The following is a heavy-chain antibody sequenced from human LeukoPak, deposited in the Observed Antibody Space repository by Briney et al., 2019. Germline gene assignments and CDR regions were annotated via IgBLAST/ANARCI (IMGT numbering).Heavy chain of an antibody. J-gene: IGHJ4*02. CDR2: IKSKTDGGTT. D-gene: IGHD3-22*01. Sequence: PGGSLRLSCAASGFTFSNAWMSWVRQAPGKGLEWVGRIKSKTDGGTTDYAAPVKGRFTISRDDSKNTLYLQMNSLKTEDTAVYYCTTNYYDSSGYYPSLDYWGQGTLVTVSS. CDR1: GFTFSNAW. V-gene: IGHV3-15*01. CDR3: TTNYYDSSGYYPSLDY.